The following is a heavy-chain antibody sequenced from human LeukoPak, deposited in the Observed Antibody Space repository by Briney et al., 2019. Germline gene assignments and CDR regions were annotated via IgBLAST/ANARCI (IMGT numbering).Heavy chain of an antibody. V-gene: IGHV4-39*07. Sequence: SETLSLTCTVSGGSISSSSYYWGWIRQPPGKGLEWIGSIYYSGSTYYNPSLKSRVTISADTSKNQFSLKLSSVTAADTAVYYCARGRYGPYGMDVWGQGTTVTVSS. D-gene: IGHD5-18*01. CDR1: GGSISSSSYY. CDR2: IYYSGST. J-gene: IGHJ6*02. CDR3: ARGRYGPYGMDV.